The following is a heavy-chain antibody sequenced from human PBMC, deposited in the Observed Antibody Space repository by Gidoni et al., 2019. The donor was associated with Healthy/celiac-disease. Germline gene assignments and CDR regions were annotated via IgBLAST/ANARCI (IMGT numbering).Heavy chain of an antibody. V-gene: IGHV1-18*01. Sequence: QVQLVQSGAEVKKPGASVKVSCKASGYTFTSYGISWVRQAPGHGLEWMGWISAYNGNTNYAQKLQGRVTMTTDTSTSTAYMELRSLRSDDTAVYYCARDLAGTTYYDILTGLDPLNYWGQGTLVTVSS. J-gene: IGHJ4*02. CDR2: ISAYNGNT. CDR1: GYTFTSYG. D-gene: IGHD3-9*01. CDR3: ARDLAGTTYYDILTGLDPLNY.